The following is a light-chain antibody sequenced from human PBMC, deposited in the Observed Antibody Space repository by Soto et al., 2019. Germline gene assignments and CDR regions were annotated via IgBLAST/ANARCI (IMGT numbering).Light chain of an antibody. Sequence: QSVLTQPASVSGSPGQSITISCTGTSSDVGGYNYVSWYQQYPGKAPKLMIYDVSNRPSGVSNRFSGSKSGNTASLTISGLQAGDEADYYCSSYTSSITLVFGGGTKLTVL. CDR2: DVS. CDR3: SSYTSSITLV. V-gene: IGLV2-14*01. CDR1: SSDVGGYNY. J-gene: IGLJ2*01.